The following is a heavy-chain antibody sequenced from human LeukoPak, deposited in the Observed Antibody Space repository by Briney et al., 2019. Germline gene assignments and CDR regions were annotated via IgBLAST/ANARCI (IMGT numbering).Heavy chain of an antibody. V-gene: IGHV3-74*01. D-gene: IGHD2-2*01. CDR2: INTDGSIR. CDR1: GFTFNGYW. CDR3: ARGAMPDY. J-gene: IGHJ4*02. Sequence: GGSLRLSCAASGFTFNGYWMNWVRQAPGKGLVWVSRINTDGSIRNYADSVKGRFTISRDNAKNTLHLQMNSLRAEDTAVYYCARGAMPDYWGQGTLVTVPS.